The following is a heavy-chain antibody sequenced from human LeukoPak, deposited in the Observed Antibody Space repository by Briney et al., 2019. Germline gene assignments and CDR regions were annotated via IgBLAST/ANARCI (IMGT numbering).Heavy chain of an antibody. V-gene: IGHV3-23*01. Sequence: GGSLRLACAASGFTFNRFAMCWVRQAPGKGLEWVSAISGGADATYYADPVRGRFSVSRDNSKNTLDLQMDSLRAEDTAVYYCAKMIGLALTNYGMDVWGQGTTVTVSS. CDR2: ISGGADAT. D-gene: IGHD2-21*01. J-gene: IGHJ6*02. CDR3: AKMIGLALTNYGMDV. CDR1: GFTFNRFA.